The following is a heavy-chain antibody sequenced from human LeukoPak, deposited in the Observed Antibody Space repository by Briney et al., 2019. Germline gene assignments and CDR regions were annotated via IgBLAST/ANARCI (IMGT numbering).Heavy chain of an antibody. J-gene: IGHJ4*02. V-gene: IGHV3-23*01. CDR1: GFTSGTYA. CDR2: ISGSGGTT. D-gene: IGHD1-14*01. Sequence: GGSLRVSCEGSGFTSGTYALSWVRQAPGKGLEWVSGISGSGGTTYYADSVKGRLTISRYNSKNTVYLQMNSLRAEDTAVYYCAKDRRTGTVGYFDYWGQGTLVTVSS. CDR3: AKDRRTGTVGYFDY.